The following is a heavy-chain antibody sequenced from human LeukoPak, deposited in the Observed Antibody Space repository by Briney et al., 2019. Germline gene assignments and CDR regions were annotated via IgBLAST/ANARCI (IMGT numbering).Heavy chain of an antibody. J-gene: IGHJ4*02. Sequence: SETLSLTCTVTGGSISSYYWSWIRQPPGKGLEWIGYIYYTGSTNYNPSLKSRVTISVDTSKNQFSLKLSSVTAADTAAYYCARQQLSQLYYFDSWGQGTLVTVSS. CDR2: IYYTGST. CDR3: ARQQLSQLYYFDS. CDR1: GGSISSYY. V-gene: IGHV4-59*01. D-gene: IGHD6-13*01.